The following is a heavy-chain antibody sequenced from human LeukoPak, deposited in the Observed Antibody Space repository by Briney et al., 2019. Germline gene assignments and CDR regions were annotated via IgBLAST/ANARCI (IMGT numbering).Heavy chain of an antibody. D-gene: IGHD2-21*02. Sequence: SETLSLTCAVYGGSFSGYYWSWIRQPPGKGLEWIGEINHSGSTNYNPSLKSRVTISVDTSKNQFSLKLSSVTAADTAVYYCAAAYCGGDCSRRNQRRYFDYWGQGTLVTVSS. CDR2: INHSGST. CDR1: GGSFSGYY. V-gene: IGHV4-34*01. J-gene: IGHJ4*02. CDR3: AAAYCGGDCSRRNQRRYFDY.